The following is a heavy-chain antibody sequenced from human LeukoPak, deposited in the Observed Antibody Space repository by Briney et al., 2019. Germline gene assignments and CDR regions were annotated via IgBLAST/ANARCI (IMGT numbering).Heavy chain of an antibody. Sequence: GASVKVSCKASGGTFSSYAISWVRQAPGQGLEWMGGIVPIFGTANYAQKFQGRVTITADESTSTAYMELSSLRSEDTAVYYCARAPYYYDSSGYYAWDYWGQGTLVTVSS. CDR2: IVPIFGTA. D-gene: IGHD3-22*01. CDR3: ARAPYYYDSSGYYAWDY. CDR1: GGTFSSYA. V-gene: IGHV1-69*13. J-gene: IGHJ4*02.